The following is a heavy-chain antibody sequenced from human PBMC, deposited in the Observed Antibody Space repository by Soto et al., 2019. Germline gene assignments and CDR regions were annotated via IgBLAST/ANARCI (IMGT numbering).Heavy chain of an antibody. CDR3: ARALTTWYYFDS. Sequence: QLQLQESGSGLVKPSQTMSLTCAVSGGSISSGGYSWSWIRQPPGKGLEWIGFIYHSGSTYYNPSLKSRVTMSVDRSKNQFSLSLSSVTAADTAVYYCARALTTWYYFDSWGQGTLVTVSS. D-gene: IGHD4-4*01. CDR2: IYHSGST. CDR1: GGSISSGGYS. J-gene: IGHJ4*02. V-gene: IGHV4-30-2*01.